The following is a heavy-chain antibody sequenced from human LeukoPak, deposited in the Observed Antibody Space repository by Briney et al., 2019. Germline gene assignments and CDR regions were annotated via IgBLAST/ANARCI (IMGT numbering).Heavy chain of an antibody. CDR1: GFTFTIYW. Sequence: GESLRLSCAASGFTFTIYWMSWVRQAPGKGLEWVANIKHDGSEKYYVDSVRGRFTISRDNAKNSLYLQMNSLRAEDTAVYYCARNEVCGQGTLVTVSS. J-gene: IGHJ4*02. V-gene: IGHV3-7*04. CDR3: ARNEV. CDR2: IKHDGSEK.